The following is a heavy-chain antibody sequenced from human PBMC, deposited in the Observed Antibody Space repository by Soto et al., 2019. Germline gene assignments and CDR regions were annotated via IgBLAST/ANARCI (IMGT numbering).Heavy chain of an antibody. CDR2: FDPEDGET. Sequence: ASVKVSCKVSGYTLTELSMHWVRQAPGKGLEWMGGFDPEDGETIYAQKFQGRVTMTEDTSTDTAYMELSSLRSEDTAVYYCARMNVWGSYRSYYYYGMDVWGQGTTVTVS. J-gene: IGHJ6*02. CDR1: GYTLTELS. CDR3: ARMNVWGSYRSYYYYGMDV. V-gene: IGHV1-24*01. D-gene: IGHD3-16*02.